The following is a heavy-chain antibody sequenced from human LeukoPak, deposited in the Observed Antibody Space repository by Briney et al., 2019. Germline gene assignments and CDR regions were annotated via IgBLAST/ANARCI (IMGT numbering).Heavy chain of an antibody. Sequence: GGSLRLSCAASGFTFSNYWMSWVRQAPGKGLEFMANIKEAGSEKYYVDSVKGRFTISRDDDKNLVHLQMNSLRAEDTAVYYCARGGGMRSWYDFDYWGQGTLVTVSS. CDR1: GFTFSNYW. CDR2: IKEAGSEK. V-gene: IGHV3-7*04. D-gene: IGHD6-13*01. J-gene: IGHJ4*02. CDR3: ARGGGMRSWYDFDY.